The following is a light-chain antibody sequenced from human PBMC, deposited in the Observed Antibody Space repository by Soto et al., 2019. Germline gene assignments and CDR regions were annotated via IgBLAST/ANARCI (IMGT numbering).Light chain of an antibody. J-gene: IGKJ4*01. CDR1: QTISRN. Sequence: DIQMTQSPVSLSASVGDRVTITCRASQTISRNLNWYQQKPGKAPKLLIFAASSLQSGVPLRFSGSGSGTDFTRTISSLQPEDFATYYCQQRYDTPLTCGGGTKVEIK. CDR3: QQRYDTPLT. V-gene: IGKV1-39*01. CDR2: AAS.